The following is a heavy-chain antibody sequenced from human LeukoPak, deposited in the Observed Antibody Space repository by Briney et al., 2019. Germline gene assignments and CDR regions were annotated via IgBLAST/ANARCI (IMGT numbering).Heavy chain of an antibody. CDR2: IYTSGST. V-gene: IGHV4-61*02. J-gene: IGHJ4*02. CDR1: GGSISSGSYY. CDR3: ARESRWELPYFDY. D-gene: IGHD1-26*01. Sequence: SETLSLTCTVSGGSISSGSYYWSWIRQPAGKGLEWIGRIYTSGSTNYNPSLKSRVTISVDTSKNQFSLKLSSVTAADTAVYYCARESRWELPYFDYWGQGTLVTVSS.